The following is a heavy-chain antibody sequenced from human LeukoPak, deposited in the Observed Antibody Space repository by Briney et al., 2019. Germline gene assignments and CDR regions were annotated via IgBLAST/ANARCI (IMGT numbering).Heavy chain of an antibody. Sequence: ASVKVSCKASGYAFTSYDINWVRQATGQGLEWMGWIIPNSGGTNYAQKFQGRVTMTRDTSISTAYMELSRLRSDDTAVYYCARDFYDFWSGYYGSFDYWGQGTLVTVSS. V-gene: IGHV1-2*02. CDR2: IIPNSGGT. J-gene: IGHJ4*02. CDR3: ARDFYDFWSGYYGSFDY. D-gene: IGHD3-3*01. CDR1: GYAFTSYD.